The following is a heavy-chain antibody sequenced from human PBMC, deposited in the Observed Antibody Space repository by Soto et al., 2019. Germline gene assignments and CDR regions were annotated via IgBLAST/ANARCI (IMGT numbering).Heavy chain of an antibody. Sequence: GASVKVSCKASGYTFTSYGISWVRQAPGQGLEWMGRIIPILGIANYAQKFQGRVTITADKSTSTAYMELSSLRSEDTAVYYCARVNLNGNRAVAGTHGAFDIWGQGTMVTVSS. CDR1: GYTFTSYG. D-gene: IGHD6-19*01. J-gene: IGHJ3*02. CDR2: IIPILGIA. CDR3: ARVNLNGNRAVAGTHGAFDI. V-gene: IGHV1-69*04.